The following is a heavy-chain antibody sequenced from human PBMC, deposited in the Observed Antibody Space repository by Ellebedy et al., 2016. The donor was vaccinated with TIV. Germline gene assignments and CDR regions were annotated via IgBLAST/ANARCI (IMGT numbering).Heavy chain of an antibody. V-gene: IGHV1-69*13. CDR3: ARQHTIFGVVTLWSAYYYYGMDV. CDR2: IIPIFGTA. CDR1: GGTFSSYA. Sequence: SVKVSXKASGGTFSSYAISWVRQAPGQGLEWMGGIIPIFGTANYAQKFQGRVTITADESTSTAYMELSSLRSEDTAVYYCARQHTIFGVVTLWSAYYYYGMDVWGQGTTVTVSS. D-gene: IGHD3-3*01. J-gene: IGHJ6*02.